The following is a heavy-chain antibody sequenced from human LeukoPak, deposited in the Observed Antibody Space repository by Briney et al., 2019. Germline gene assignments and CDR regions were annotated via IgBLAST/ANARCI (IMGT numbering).Heavy chain of an antibody. J-gene: IGHJ4*02. CDR3: AKDPLWYYGSGSRGPDY. CDR2: ISGSGGTT. V-gene: IGHV3-23*01. CDR1: GFTFSNYG. Sequence: GGSLRLSCAASGFTFSNYGMSWVRQAPGKGLEWISAISGSGGTTYYADSVKGRFTISRDNPNNTLFLQLNSLRAEDSAVYYCAKDPLWYYGSGSRGPDYWGQGTLVTVSS. D-gene: IGHD3-10*01.